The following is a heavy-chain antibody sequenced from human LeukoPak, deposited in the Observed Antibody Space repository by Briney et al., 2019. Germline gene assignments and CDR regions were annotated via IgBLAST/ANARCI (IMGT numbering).Heavy chain of an antibody. D-gene: IGHD5-18*01. CDR1: GFTFSSYA. J-gene: IGHJ4*02. CDR2: ISGSGDST. V-gene: IGHV3-23*01. Sequence: PGGSLRLSCAASGFTFSSYAMSWVRQAPGKGLEWVSTISGSGDSTNYADSVKGRFTISRDNSKNTLYLQMNSLRVEDTAVYYCAKDRRGGGYSYGHFDYWGQGTLVTVSS. CDR3: AKDRRGGGYSYGHFDY.